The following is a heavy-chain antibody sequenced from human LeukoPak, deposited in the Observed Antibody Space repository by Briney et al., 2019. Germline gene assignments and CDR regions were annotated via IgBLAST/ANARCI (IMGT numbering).Heavy chain of an antibody. Sequence: SGGSLRLSCAASGFTFSGFWMSWVRQAPGKGLEWVANIKQDGSEKYYVDSVKGRFTISRDNAKNSLYLQMNSLRAEDTAVYYCARFGGEWGQGTMVTVSS. D-gene: IGHD3-10*01. CDR3: ARFGGE. CDR2: IKQDGSEK. CDR1: GFTFSGFW. J-gene: IGHJ3*01. V-gene: IGHV3-7*05.